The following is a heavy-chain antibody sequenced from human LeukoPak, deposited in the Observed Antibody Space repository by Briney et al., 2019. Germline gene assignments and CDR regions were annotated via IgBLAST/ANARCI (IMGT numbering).Heavy chain of an antibody. V-gene: IGHV1-69*13. D-gene: IGHD4-23*01. J-gene: IGHJ5*02. CDR1: GGTFSSYA. CDR2: IIPIFGTA. Sequence: SVKVSCKASGGTFSSYAISWVRQSPGQGLEWMGGIIPIFGTANYAQKFQGRVTITADESTSTAYMELSSLRSEDTAVYYCARRLRWANWFDPWGQGTLVTVSS. CDR3: ARRLRWANWFDP.